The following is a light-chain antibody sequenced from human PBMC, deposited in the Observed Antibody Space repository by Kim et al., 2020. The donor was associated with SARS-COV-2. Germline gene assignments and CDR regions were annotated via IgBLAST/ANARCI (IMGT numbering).Light chain of an antibody. J-gene: IGLJ2*01. CDR2: EDN. Sequence: TVTISCARSSGSIASNYVKWYQQRPGSAPTTVIYEDNHRPSGVPDRFSGSIDSSSNSASLTNSGLKTEDDADYYCQSYDSSNRDVVFGGGTQLPVL. V-gene: IGLV6-57*03. CDR3: QSYDSSNRDVV. CDR1: SGSIASNY.